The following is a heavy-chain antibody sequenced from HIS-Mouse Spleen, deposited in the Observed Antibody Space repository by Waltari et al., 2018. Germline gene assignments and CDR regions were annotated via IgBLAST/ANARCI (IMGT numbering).Heavy chain of an antibody. D-gene: IGHD4-17*01. CDR3: AREGMTTVTTHAFDI. CDR2: INHSGST. J-gene: IGHJ3*02. CDR1: GGSFCGYY. Sequence: QVQLQQWGAGLWKPSETLSLTCAVYGGSFCGYYWSWIRHPPGKGLEWIGEINHSGSTNYNPSLKSRVTISVDTSKNQFSLKLSSVTAADTAVYYCAREGMTTVTTHAFDIWGQGTMVTVSS. V-gene: IGHV4-34*01.